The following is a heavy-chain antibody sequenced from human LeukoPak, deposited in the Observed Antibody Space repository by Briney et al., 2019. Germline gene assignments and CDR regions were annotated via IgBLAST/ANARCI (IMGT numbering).Heavy chain of an antibody. V-gene: IGHV1-18*01. D-gene: IGHD3-3*01. J-gene: IGHJ5*02. CDR3: ARDSPNWSGYQRSYNWFDP. Sequence: ASVKVSCKASGYTFTSYGISWVRQAPGQGLEWMGWISAYNGNTNYAQKLQGRVTMTTDTSTSTAYMELRSLRSDDTAVYYCARDSPNWSGYQRSYNWFDPWGQGTLVTVSS. CDR1: GYTFTSYG. CDR2: ISAYNGNT.